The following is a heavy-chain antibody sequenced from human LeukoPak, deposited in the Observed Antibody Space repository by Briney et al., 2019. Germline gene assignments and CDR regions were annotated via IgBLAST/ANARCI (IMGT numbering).Heavy chain of an antibody. CDR1: GFTFSSYW. CDR3: ARDRNTGSSYENLFEY. V-gene: IGHV3-74*01. Sequence: PGGSLRLSCAASGFTFSSYWMHWVRQAPGKGLVWVSRINSDGSSTSYADSVKGRFTISRDNAKNTLYLQMNSLRAEDTSVYCCARDRNTGSSYENLFEYWGQGSLVTVSS. D-gene: IGHD1-26*01. CDR2: INSDGSST. J-gene: IGHJ4*02.